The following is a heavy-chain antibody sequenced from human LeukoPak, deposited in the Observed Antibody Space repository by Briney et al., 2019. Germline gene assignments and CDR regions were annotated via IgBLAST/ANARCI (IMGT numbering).Heavy chain of an antibody. V-gene: IGHV1-69*05. CDR3: ARVSSPARNYDFWSNDAFDI. J-gene: IGHJ3*02. Sequence: GASVKVSCKASGGTFSSYAISWVRQAPGQGLEWMGGIIPIFGTANYAQKFQGRVTITTDESTSTAYMELSSLRSEDTAVYYCARVSSPARNYDFWSNDAFDIWGQGTMVTVSS. D-gene: IGHD3-3*01. CDR1: GGTFSSYA. CDR2: IIPIFGTA.